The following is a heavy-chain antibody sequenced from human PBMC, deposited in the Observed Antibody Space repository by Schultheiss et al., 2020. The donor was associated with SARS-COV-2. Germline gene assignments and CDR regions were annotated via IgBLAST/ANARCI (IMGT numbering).Heavy chain of an antibody. Sequence: SETLSLTCAVYGGSFSGYYWSWIRQPPGKGLEWIGYIYYSGSTYYNPSLKSRVTISVDTSKNQFSLKLSSVTAADTAVYYCARFGLMRGQLWPWGQGTLVTVSS. V-gene: IGHV4-59*08. D-gene: IGHD5-18*01. CDR2: IYYSGST. J-gene: IGHJ5*02. CDR1: GGSFSGYY. CDR3: ARFGLMRGQLWP.